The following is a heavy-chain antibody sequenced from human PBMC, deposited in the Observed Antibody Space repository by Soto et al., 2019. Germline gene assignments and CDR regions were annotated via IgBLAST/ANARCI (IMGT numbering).Heavy chain of an antibody. CDR2: VNPDDSTT. CDR1: GYIFTNYW. D-gene: IGHD2-2*01. J-gene: IGHJ5*02. V-gene: IGHV5-51*01. CDR3: VRRFCSGTSCRFNWFDP. Sequence: PRESLKISCEGSGYIFTNYWIAWVRQMPGKGLEWMGIVNPDDSTTTYSQSFQGQVIISADKSVRSAYLQWSSLKDSDTATYYCVRRFCSGTSCRFNWFDPWGQGTLVTVSS.